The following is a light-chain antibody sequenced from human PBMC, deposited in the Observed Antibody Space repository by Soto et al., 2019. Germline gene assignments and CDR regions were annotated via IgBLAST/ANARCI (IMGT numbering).Light chain of an antibody. J-gene: IGKJ5*01. CDR2: GAS. Sequence: EIVLAQSPTTLSLSPRERVTLSCRANQNVRSSYLAWYQQKPGQTPRLLIYGASSRAAGIPGRFSGSGSGADFTLTITRLEPEDFAVYYCQHYGSSPSITFGQGTRLDIK. V-gene: IGKV3-20*01. CDR1: QNVRSSY. CDR3: QHYGSSPSIT.